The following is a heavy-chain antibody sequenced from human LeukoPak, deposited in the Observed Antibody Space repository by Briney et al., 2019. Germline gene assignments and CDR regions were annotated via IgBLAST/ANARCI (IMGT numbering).Heavy chain of an antibody. CDR2: ISGSGGST. CDR1: GFTFSSYA. Sequence: GGSLRLSCTASGFTFSSYAMSWVRQAPGKGLEWVSAISGSGGSTCYADSVKGRFTISRDNSKNTLYLQMNSLRAEDTAVYYCAKDNDPPGIYYYYGMDVWGQGTTVTVSS. CDR3: AKDNDPPGIYYYYGMDV. D-gene: IGHD3-10*01. V-gene: IGHV3-23*01. J-gene: IGHJ6*02.